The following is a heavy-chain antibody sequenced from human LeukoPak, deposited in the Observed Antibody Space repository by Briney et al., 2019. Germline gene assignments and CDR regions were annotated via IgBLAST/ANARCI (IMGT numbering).Heavy chain of an antibody. D-gene: IGHD1-26*01. CDR1: GFTFSPFG. J-gene: IGHJ4*02. CDR3: VKSYSGSYFRLVDS. CDR2: INGNGDST. Sequence: GGSLRLSCSAFGFTFSPFGVHWVRQAPGKGLEYVSAINGNGDSTYYADSVRGRFTISRDNSRNTLYLQMNSLRAEDTAVYYCVKSYSGSYFRLVDSWGQGTLVTVSS. V-gene: IGHV3-64*03.